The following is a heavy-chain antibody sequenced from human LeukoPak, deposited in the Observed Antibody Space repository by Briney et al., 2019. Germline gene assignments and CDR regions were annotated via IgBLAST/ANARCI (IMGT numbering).Heavy chain of an antibody. Sequence: PSETLSLTCTVSGGSISNYHWGWIRQPPGKGLEWIGYIYYSGSTNDNPSLKSRVTISVDTSKNQFSLKLRSVTAADTAVYYCARGVVAAAGRTFDFWGQGTLVTVSS. CDR2: IYYSGST. V-gene: IGHV4-59*01. CDR3: ARGVVAAAGRTFDF. CDR1: GGSISNYH. D-gene: IGHD6-13*01. J-gene: IGHJ4*02.